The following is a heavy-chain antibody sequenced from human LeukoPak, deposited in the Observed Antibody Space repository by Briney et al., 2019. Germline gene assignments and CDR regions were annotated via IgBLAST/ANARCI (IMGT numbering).Heavy chain of an antibody. CDR2: ISWNSGSI. Sequence: GGSLRLSCAASGFTFDDYAMHWVRQAPGKGLEWVSGISWNSGSIGYADPVKGRFTISRDNAKNSLYLQMNSLRAEDMALYYCAKAGIAAAGTEGDWFDPWGQGTLVTVSS. CDR3: AKAGIAAAGTEGDWFDP. D-gene: IGHD6-13*01. V-gene: IGHV3-9*03. CDR1: GFTFDDYA. J-gene: IGHJ5*02.